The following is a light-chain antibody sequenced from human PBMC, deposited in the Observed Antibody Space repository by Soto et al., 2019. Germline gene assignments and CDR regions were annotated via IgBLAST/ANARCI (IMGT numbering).Light chain of an antibody. Sequence: DIQMTQSPSSLSASLGDRVTITCRASQRINNYVNWYHQKPGKAPKLLIYSASSLQGGVPPRFSGSGSGTDFTLTISCLQSEDFATYYCHQLNNYPLTFGGGTKVDIK. CDR2: SAS. CDR3: HQLNNYPLT. J-gene: IGKJ4*01. V-gene: IGKV1-39*01. CDR1: QRINNY.